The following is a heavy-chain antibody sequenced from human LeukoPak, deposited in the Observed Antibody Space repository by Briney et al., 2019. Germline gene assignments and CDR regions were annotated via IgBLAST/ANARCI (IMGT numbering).Heavy chain of an antibody. Sequence: GESPKISCKGSGYSFTNYWIGWVRQMPGKGLEWMGIIYPGDSDTIYSPSFQGQVTISADKSISTAYLQWSSLKASDTAMYYCARHEYGSGSYYNAWGQGTLVTVSS. V-gene: IGHV5-51*01. J-gene: IGHJ5*02. CDR3: ARHEYGSGSYYNA. D-gene: IGHD3-10*01. CDR1: GYSFTNYW. CDR2: IYPGDSDT.